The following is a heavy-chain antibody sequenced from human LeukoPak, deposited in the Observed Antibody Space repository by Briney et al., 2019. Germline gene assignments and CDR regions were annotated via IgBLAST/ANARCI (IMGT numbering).Heavy chain of an antibody. D-gene: IGHD5-18*01. J-gene: IGHJ5*02. CDR3: CAYSHGCPYP. V-gene: IGHV3-74*01. CDR2: INNDGSST. CDR1: AFTSSGYW. Sequence: PGGSLRLSCAASAFTSSGYWMDWVRQAPGKGLVWVARINNDGSSTTYADSVKGRFTISRDNAKNTLYLQMNSLRVEDTAAYYCCAYSHGCPYPWGQGTLVTVSS.